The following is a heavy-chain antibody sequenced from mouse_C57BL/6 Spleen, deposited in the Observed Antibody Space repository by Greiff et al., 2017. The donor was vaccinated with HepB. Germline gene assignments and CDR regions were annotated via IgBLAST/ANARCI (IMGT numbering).Heavy chain of an antibody. J-gene: IGHJ4*01. D-gene: IGHD2-4*01. Sequence: EVQLQQSGTVLARPGASVKMSCKTSGYTFTSYWMHWVKQRPGQGLEWIGAIYPGNSDTSYNQKFKGKAKLTAVTSASTAYMELSSLTKEDSAVYYCTRDYDYDGDAMDYWGQGTSVTVSS. CDR3: TRDYDYDGDAMDY. CDR2: IYPGNSDT. CDR1: GYTFTSYW. V-gene: IGHV1-5*01.